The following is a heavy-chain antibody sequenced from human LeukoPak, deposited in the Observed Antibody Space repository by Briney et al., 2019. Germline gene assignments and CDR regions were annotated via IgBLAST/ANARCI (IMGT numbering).Heavy chain of an antibody. V-gene: IGHV3-23*01. D-gene: IGHD4/OR15-4a*01. CDR2: ITATSSNT. CDR3: ARRAGAYSHPYDY. J-gene: IGHJ4*02. CDR1: GFTFSNYA. Sequence: GGSLRLSCAASGFTFSNYAMSWVRQAPGKGLEWVSAITATSSNTYDADSVQGRFIISRDNSKNTLYLQMNSLRPEDTAIYYCARRAGAYSHPYDYWGQGTLVTVSS.